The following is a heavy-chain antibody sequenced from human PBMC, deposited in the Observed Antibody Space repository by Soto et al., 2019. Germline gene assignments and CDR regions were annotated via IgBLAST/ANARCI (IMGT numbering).Heavy chain of an antibody. J-gene: IGHJ4*02. V-gene: IGHV1-69*18. CDR3: ATDWGSGCVEGLGN. CDR2: IIPRFGTP. Sequence: QVQLVQSGAELKTPGSSVKVSCKTSGGTFDNSGFNWVRQAPGQGLEWMGRIIPRFGTPKYAQRFQGRVTITADASTATAFMELRTLRSEDPAVYFCATDWGSGCVEGLGNWGQGTLVSFSS. CDR1: GGTFDNSG. D-gene: IGHD3-16*01.